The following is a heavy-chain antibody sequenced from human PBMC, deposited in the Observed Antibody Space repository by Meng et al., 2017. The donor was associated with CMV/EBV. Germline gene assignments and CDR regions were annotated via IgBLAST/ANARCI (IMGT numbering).Heavy chain of an antibody. J-gene: IGHJ3*02. CDR2: IRSKAYGGTT. D-gene: IGHD1/OR15-1a*01. V-gene: IGHV3-49*04. CDR1: GFTFGDYA. CDR3: AKEAPYNWNTFDI. Sequence: GGSLRLSCTASGFTFGDYAMSWVRQAPGKGLEWVGFIRSKAYGGTTEYAASVKGRFTISRDDSKSIAYLQMNSLKTEDTAMYYCAKEAPYNWNTFDIWGQGTMVTVSS.